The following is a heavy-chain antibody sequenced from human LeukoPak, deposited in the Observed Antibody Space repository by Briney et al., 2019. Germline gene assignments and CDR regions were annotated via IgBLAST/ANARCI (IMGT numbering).Heavy chain of an antibody. D-gene: IGHD3-10*02. J-gene: IGHJ6*04. V-gene: IGHV3-7*01. Sequence: GGSLRLSCAASGFTLSSYSMKWVRQAPGKGLEWVANIKQDGSEKYYVDSVKGRFTISRDNAKNSLYLQMNSLRAEDTAVYYCAELGITMIGGVWGKGTTVTISS. CDR2: IKQDGSEK. CDR3: AELGITMIGGV. CDR1: GFTLSSYS.